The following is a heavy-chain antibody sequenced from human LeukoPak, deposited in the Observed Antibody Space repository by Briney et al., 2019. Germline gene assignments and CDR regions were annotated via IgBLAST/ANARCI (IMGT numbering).Heavy chain of an antibody. CDR3: AETPDYYDSSGLPDY. D-gene: IGHD3-22*01. CDR1: GFTFSSYA. V-gene: IGHV3-23*01. J-gene: IGHJ4*02. CDR2: ISGSGGST. Sequence: GGSLRLSCAASGFTFSSYAMSWVRQAPGKGLEWVSAISGSGGSTYYADSVKGRFTISRDNFKNTLYLQMNSLRAEDTAVYYCAETPDYYDSSGLPDYWGQGTLVTVSS.